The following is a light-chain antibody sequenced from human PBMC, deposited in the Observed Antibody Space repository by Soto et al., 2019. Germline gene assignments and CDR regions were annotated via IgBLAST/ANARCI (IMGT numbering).Light chain of an antibody. CDR2: KAS. CDR1: QSISSW. J-gene: IGKJ1*01. V-gene: IGKV1-5*03. CDR3: QQYNGYPWT. Sequence: DIQMNQSPSTLSASVGDRVTITCRASQSISSWLVWYQQKPGKAPKVLIYKASSLESGVPSRFSGSGSGTEFTLTINSLQPDDFATYYCQQYNGYPWTFGQGTKVEVE.